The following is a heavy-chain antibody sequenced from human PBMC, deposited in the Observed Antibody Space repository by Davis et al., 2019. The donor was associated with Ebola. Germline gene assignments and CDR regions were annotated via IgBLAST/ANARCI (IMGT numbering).Heavy chain of an antibody. CDR2: ISGSGGST. Sequence: GESLKISCAASGFTFSSYAMSWVRQAPGKGLEWVSAISGSGGSTYYADSVKGRFTISRDNSKNTLYLQMNSLRAEDTAVYYCAKDRLVRGGTNDYWGQGTLVTVSS. CDR1: GFTFSSYA. V-gene: IGHV3-23*01. J-gene: IGHJ4*02. D-gene: IGHD3-10*01. CDR3: AKDRLVRGGTNDY.